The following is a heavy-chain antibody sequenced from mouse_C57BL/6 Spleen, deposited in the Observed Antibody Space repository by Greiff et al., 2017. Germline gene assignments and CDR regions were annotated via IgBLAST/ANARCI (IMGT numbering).Heavy chain of an antibody. CDR1: GFSLTSYG. D-gene: IGHD3-3*01. CDR2: IWSGGGT. V-gene: IGHV2-2*01. CDR3: ARRASDEGHYAMDY. J-gene: IGHJ4*01. Sequence: VQVVESGPGLVQPSQSLSITCTASGFSLTSYGVHWVRQSPGKGLEWLGVIWSGGGTDYNEAFISRLSISKNNSKSQVIFKMNSLQADDTAIYSCARRASDEGHYAMDYWGQGTSVTVSS.